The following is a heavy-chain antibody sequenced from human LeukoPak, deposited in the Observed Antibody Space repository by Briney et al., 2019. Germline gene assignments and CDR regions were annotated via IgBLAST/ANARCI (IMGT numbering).Heavy chain of an antibody. Sequence: SETLSLTCAVYGASFSGYYWSWIRQPPGKGLEWIGEANHSGSTNYNPSLKSRVTISVDTSKNQFSLKLSSVTAADTAVYYCARGMAGFWVIAVAGTAGPFFDYWGQGTLVTVSS. CDR3: ARGMAGFWVIAVAGTAGPFFDY. J-gene: IGHJ4*02. D-gene: IGHD6-19*01. CDR2: ANHSGST. CDR1: GASFSGYY. V-gene: IGHV4-34*01.